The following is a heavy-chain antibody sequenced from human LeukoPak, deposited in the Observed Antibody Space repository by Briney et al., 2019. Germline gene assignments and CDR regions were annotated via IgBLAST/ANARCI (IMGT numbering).Heavy chain of an antibody. CDR2: ITGGGGTT. J-gene: IGHJ4*02. CDR1: GFTFGSYA. V-gene: IGHV3-23*01. D-gene: IGHD1-26*01. Sequence: GGSLRLSCAASGFTFGSYAMTWVRQAPGKGLEWVSTITGGGGTTYYPDSVKGRFTISRDNSKNTLYLQMNSLRAEDTAVYYCAKARGLGIVGAHFDYWGQGTLVTVSS. CDR3: AKARGLGIVGAHFDY.